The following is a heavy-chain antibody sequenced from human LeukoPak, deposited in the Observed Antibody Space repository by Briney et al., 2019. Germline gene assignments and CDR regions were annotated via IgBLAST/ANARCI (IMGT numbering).Heavy chain of an antibody. V-gene: IGHV1-69*13. D-gene: IGHD6-19*01. J-gene: IGHJ6*02. CDR3: ARDGESGWVLSLSYYYYYGMDV. CDR1: GGTFSSYA. Sequence: ASVKVSCKASGGTFSSYAISWVRQAPGQGLEWMGGIIPIFGTANYAQKFQGRVTITADESTSTAYMELSSLRSEDTAVYYCARDGESGWVLSLSYYYYYGMDVWGQGTTVTVSS. CDR2: IIPIFGTA.